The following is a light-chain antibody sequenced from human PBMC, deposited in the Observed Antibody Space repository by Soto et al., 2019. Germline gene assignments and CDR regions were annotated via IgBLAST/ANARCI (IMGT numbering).Light chain of an antibody. Sequence: QSVLTQPPSVSGAPGQRVTISCTGSSSNIGAGYHVHWYQQLPGTAPKLLIYTNNNRPSGVPDRFSGSKSGTSASLAITGLQAQDEADYYCQSYDTSLSYVLGHGTKVTVL. V-gene: IGLV1-40*01. CDR3: QSYDTSLSYV. J-gene: IGLJ1*01. CDR1: SSNIGAGYH. CDR2: TNN.